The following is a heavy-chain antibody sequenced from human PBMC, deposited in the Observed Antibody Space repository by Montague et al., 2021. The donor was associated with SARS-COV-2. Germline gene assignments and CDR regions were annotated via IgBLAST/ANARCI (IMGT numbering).Heavy chain of an antibody. CDR2: ISGSGSKT. CDR3: ARDQGGYGTVDI. D-gene: IGHD5-12*01. Sequence: SLRLSCAASGFIFSDYYMTWIRQAPGKGLEWVSHISGSGSKTYYAESVKGRFTISRYTANNSVYLQMKFLGAEDTAVYCCARDQGGYGTVDIWGQGTMVTVSS. V-gene: IGHV3-11*01. J-gene: IGHJ3*02. CDR1: GFIFSDYY.